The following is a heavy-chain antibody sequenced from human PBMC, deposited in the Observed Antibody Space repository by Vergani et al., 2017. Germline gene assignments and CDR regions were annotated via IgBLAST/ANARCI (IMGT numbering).Heavy chain of an antibody. V-gene: IGHV1-2*02. CDR1: GYTFTGYY. J-gene: IGHJ5*02. CDR3: ARDRIAAAGTGEWFDP. Sequence: QVQLVQSGAEVKKPWASVKVSCKASGYTFTGYYMHWVRQAPGQGLEWMGWINPNSGGTNYAQKFQGRVTMTRDTSISTAYMELSRLRSDDTAVYYCARDRIAAAGTGEWFDPWGQGTLVTVSS. CDR2: INPNSGGT. D-gene: IGHD6-13*01.